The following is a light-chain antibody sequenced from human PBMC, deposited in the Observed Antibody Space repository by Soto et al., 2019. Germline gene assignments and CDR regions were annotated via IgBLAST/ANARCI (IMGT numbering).Light chain of an antibody. V-gene: IGKV1-5*01. CDR1: QSISNW. Sequence: DIPMTQSPSTLSASVGDRVTITCRASQSISNWLAWYQQKPAKAPKLLIFDASGLESGVPSRFTGSGSGTEFTLTISSLQPDDFATYYCQQYKNSSPWTFGQGTKVEI. J-gene: IGKJ1*01. CDR2: DAS. CDR3: QQYKNSSPWT.